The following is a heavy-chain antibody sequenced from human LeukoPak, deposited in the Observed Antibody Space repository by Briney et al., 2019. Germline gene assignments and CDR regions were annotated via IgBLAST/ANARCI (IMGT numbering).Heavy chain of an antibody. J-gene: IGHJ4*02. CDR3: AKDLWVSVYGVDY. CDR1: GFTFSSYA. V-gene: IGHV3-30*18. Sequence: GGSLRLSCAASGFTFSSYAMHWVRQAPGKGLEWVALISSDGSNKYYTDSVKGRFTISRDNSKNTLYLQMNSLRAEDTAVYYCAKDLWVSVYGVDYWGQGTLVTVSS. D-gene: IGHD2-8*01. CDR2: ISSDGSNK.